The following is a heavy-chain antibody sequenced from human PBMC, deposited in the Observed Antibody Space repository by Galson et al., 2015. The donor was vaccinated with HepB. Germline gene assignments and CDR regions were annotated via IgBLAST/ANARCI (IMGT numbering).Heavy chain of an antibody. D-gene: IGHD2-2*01. Sequence: SLRLSCAASGFTFSDYYMSWIRQAPGKGLEWVSYISSSGRTIYYADSVKGRFTISRDNAKNSLYLQMNSLRAEDTAVDYCARDGVDIAVVPAAIRDYYYNGMDVWGQGTTVTVSS. J-gene: IGHJ6*02. CDR3: ARDGVDIAVVPAAIRDYYYNGMDV. CDR2: ISSSGRTI. V-gene: IGHV3-11*01. CDR1: GFTFSDYY.